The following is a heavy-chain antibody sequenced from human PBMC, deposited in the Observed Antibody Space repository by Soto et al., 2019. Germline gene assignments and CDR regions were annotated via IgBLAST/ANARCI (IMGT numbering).Heavy chain of an antibody. CDR1: GFTFSDYY. CDR2: ISSSSSYT. Sequence: GSLRLSCAASGFTFSDYYMSWIRQAPGKGLEWVSYISSSSSYTNYADSVKGRFTISRDNAKNSLYLQMHSLRAEDTAVYYCARDRLGIAVAGTLRDYYYYGMDVWGQRTTVTVSS. CDR3: ARDRLGIAVAGTLRDYYYYGMDV. V-gene: IGHV3-11*06. J-gene: IGHJ6*02. D-gene: IGHD6-19*01.